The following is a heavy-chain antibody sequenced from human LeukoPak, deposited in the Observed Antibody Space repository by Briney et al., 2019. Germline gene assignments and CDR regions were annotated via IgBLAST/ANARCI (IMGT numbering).Heavy chain of an antibody. CDR2: ISGSGGST. J-gene: IGHJ5*02. D-gene: IGHD2-2*02. V-gene: IGHV3-23*01. CDR3: AKDPRYCSSTSCYTA. Sequence: PGGSLRLSCAASGFTFSSYAMSWVRQAPGKGLEWVSAISGSGGSTYYADSVKGRFTISRDNSKNTLYLQMNSLRAEDTAVYYCAKDPRYCSSTSCYTAWGQGTLVTVSS. CDR1: GFTFSSYA.